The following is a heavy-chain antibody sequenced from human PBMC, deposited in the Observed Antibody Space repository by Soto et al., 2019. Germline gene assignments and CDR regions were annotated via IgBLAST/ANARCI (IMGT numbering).Heavy chain of an antibody. CDR3: AREDYGNDH. CDR1: GFPFKSFS. Sequence: EVQLVESGGGLVKSGESLRLSCGASGFPFKSFSMTWVRQAPGKGLEWVSSMTSDGNYIYYADSVKGRFTISRDNAKNSLYLQMTNLGSEDTAVYYCAREDYGNDHWGQRTLVTVSS. CDR2: MTSDGNYI. J-gene: IGHJ4*02. V-gene: IGHV3-21*01. D-gene: IGHD4-17*01.